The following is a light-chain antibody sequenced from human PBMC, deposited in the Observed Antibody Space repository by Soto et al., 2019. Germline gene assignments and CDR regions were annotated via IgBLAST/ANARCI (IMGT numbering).Light chain of an antibody. CDR1: QSVSSSN. CDR2: GAS. V-gene: IGKV3-20*01. Sequence: VLTQSPGTLSLSPGGRATLSCRASQSVSSSNLAWYQKKPGQAPRVLIYGASSRATGSPASFSGSGCGAEFTLTISRLEPEDYAVYYCQQYDNSPYTFGQGTNLEIK. J-gene: IGKJ2*01. CDR3: QQYDNSPYT.